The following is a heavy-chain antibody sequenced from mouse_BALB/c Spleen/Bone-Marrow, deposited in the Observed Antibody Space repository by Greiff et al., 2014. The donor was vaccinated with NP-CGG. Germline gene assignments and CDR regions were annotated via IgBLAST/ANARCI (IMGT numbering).Heavy chain of an antibody. CDR1: CFTIKDYW. J-gene: IGHJ1*01. Sequence: QVQLKESWAELVMPGASVKMSCTASCFTIKDYWMHWGEQRPGQGLEWIGAIDPSDSYTSYNQKFKGKATLTVDESSSTAYMQLSSLTSEDSAVYYCARDCYGRGWYFDVWGAGTTVTVSS. CDR2: IDPSDSYT. V-gene: IGHV1-69*01. D-gene: IGHD1-1*01. CDR3: ARDCYGRGWYFDV.